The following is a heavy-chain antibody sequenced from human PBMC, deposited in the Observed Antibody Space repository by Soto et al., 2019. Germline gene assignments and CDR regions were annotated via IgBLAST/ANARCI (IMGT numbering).Heavy chain of an antibody. V-gene: IGHV1-46*01. Sequence: QVQLVQSGAEVKKPGASVKVSCKASGYTFTSYYMHWVRQAPGQGLERVGIINPSGGSTSYAQKFQGRVTMTRDTSTSTVEMELSSLRSEDTAVYYCAREGGSAAGTGVLASGFDPWGQGTLVTVCS. J-gene: IGHJ5*02. CDR3: AREGGSAAGTGVLASGFDP. CDR1: GYTFTSYY. D-gene: IGHD6-13*01. CDR2: INPSGGST.